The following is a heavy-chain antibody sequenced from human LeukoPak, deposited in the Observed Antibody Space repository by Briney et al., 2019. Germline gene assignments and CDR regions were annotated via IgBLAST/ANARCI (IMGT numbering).Heavy chain of an antibody. CDR1: GFTFSSYA. J-gene: IGHJ4*02. V-gene: IGHV3-23*01. Sequence: GGSLRLSCAASGFTFSSYAMSWVRQAPGKGLEWVSAISGSGGSTYYADSVKGRFTISRDNSKNTLYLQMNSLRAEDTAVYYCAKDYYALLWFGEFNRKYYFDYWGQGALVTVSS. CDR3: AKDYYALLWFGEFNRKYYFDY. D-gene: IGHD3-10*01. CDR2: ISGSGGST.